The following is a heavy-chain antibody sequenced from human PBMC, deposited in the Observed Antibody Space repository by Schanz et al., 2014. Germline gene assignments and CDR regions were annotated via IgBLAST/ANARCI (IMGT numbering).Heavy chain of an antibody. Sequence: QVQLVQSGAEVKKPGASVKVSCKASGYTFVSYSMHWVRQAPGQGLEWMGWISAYNGNTNYAQKFQGRVTMTRNTSMSTAYIELHILTSEDTAVYYCARGRTFDYWGQGTLVTVSS. CDR3: ARGRTFDY. V-gene: IGHV1-8*02. CDR1: GYTFVSYS. J-gene: IGHJ4*02. CDR2: ISAYNGNT.